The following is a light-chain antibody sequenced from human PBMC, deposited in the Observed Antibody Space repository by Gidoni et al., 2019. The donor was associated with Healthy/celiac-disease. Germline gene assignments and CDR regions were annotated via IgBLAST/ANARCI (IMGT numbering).Light chain of an antibody. V-gene: IGKV3-20*01. J-gene: IGKJ2*02. Sequence: ELELTQSPGSLSLSTGERATLSCRAGQSVSSSYLAWYQQKPGQAPRLLIYGASSRANGIPERFSGSGSGTEFTLTISRLEPEDFAVYYCQQYGSSPCTFGQXTKLEIK. CDR1: QSVSSSY. CDR3: QQYGSSPCT. CDR2: GAS.